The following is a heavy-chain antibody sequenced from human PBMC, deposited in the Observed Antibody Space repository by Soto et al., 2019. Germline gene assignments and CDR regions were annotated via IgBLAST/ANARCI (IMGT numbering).Heavy chain of an antibody. V-gene: IGHV3-21*01. CDR3: ARGPSLTGTYYFDY. D-gene: IGHD1-20*01. Sequence: GGSLRLSCAASGLTFSRYSMNWVRQAPGKGLEWVSSISSSGSYIYYADSVYYADSVKGRFTISRDNAKNSLYLQMNSLRVEDTAVYYCARGPSLTGTYYFDYWGQGTLVTVSS. CDR2: ISSSGSYIYYADSV. J-gene: IGHJ4*02. CDR1: GLTFSRYS.